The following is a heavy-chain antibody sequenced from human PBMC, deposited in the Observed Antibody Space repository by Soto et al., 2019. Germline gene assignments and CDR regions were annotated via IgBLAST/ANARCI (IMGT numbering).Heavy chain of an antibody. V-gene: IGHV4-31*03. Sequence: QVQLQESGPGLVKPSQTLSLTCTVSGGSISSGGYYWSWIRQHPGKGLEWIGYIYYSGSTYYNPSRQSRVTISVDTSKNQFCLKLSSVTAADTAVYYCAREGGIVGATAADYWGQGTLVTVSS. CDR1: GGSISSGGYY. D-gene: IGHD1-26*01. CDR3: AREGGIVGATAADY. CDR2: IYYSGST. J-gene: IGHJ4*02.